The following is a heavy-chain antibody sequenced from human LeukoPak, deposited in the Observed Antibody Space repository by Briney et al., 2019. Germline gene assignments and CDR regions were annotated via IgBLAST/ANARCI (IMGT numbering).Heavy chain of an antibody. D-gene: IGHD1-26*01. Sequence: PGGSLRLSCAASGFTFDDYAMSWVRQAPGKGLEWVSGINWNGGTKGYADSVKGRFTISRDNAKNSLYLQMNSLRAEDTAVYYCARVIGWDEPFDLWGHGTLVTVSS. J-gene: IGHJ3*01. CDR2: INWNGGTK. CDR3: ARVIGWDEPFDL. V-gene: IGHV3-20*04. CDR1: GFTFDDYA.